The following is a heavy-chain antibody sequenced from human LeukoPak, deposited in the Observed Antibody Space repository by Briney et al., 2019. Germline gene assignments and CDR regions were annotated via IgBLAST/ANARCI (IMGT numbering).Heavy chain of an antibody. CDR2: INPNSVGT. Sequence: ASVKVSYKASGYTFTGYYMHRVRQAPGQRLEWMGGINPNSVGTNYAQKFQRRVTMTRDTSISTAYMELSRLRSDDTAVYYCARPASPSYYYYYMDVWGKGTTVTVTS. J-gene: IGHJ6*03. CDR1: GYTFTGYY. V-gene: IGHV1-2*02. CDR3: ARPASPSYYYYYMDV.